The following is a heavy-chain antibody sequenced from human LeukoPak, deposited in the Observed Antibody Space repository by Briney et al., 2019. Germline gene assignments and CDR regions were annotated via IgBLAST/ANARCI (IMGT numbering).Heavy chain of an antibody. V-gene: IGHV3-48*03. CDR2: ISSSGSTM. CDR1: GFTFSSYE. Sequence: GGSLRLSCAASGFTFSSYEMNWVRQAPGKGLEWVSYISSSGSTMYYADSVKGRFSISRDNAKNSLYLQMNSLRAEDTAVYYCARPSRGGYYYYYMDVWGKGTTVTVSS. D-gene: IGHD2-15*01. J-gene: IGHJ6*03. CDR3: ARPSRGGYYYYYMDV.